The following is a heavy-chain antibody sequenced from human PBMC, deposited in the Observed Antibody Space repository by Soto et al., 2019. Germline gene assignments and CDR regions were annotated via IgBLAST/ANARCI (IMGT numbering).Heavy chain of an antibody. D-gene: IGHD2-2*01. CDR1: GVSLSTNGVS. Sequence: QITLKESGPTLVKPTQTLTLTCTFSGVSLSTNGVSVGWIRQPPGKALEWLALIYWDDDKRYGPSLKSRLIITKDTSKNQVVLVMTNMDPLDTATYYCTHSILVVPTTRNAFDLWGQGTMVTVSS. V-gene: IGHV2-5*06. CDR2: IYWDDDK. CDR3: THSILVVPTTRNAFDL. J-gene: IGHJ3*01.